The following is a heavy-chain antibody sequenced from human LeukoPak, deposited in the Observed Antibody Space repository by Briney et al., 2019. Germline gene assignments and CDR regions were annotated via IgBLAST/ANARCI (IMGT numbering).Heavy chain of an antibody. CDR3: ARPQKYCSSTSCYFWFDP. V-gene: IGHV4-4*09. CDR1: GGSISSYY. J-gene: IGHJ5*02. Sequence: SETLSLTCTVSGGSISSYYWSGIRQPPGKGLEWIGYIYTSGSTNYNPSLKSRVTISVDTSKNQFSLKLSSVTAADTAVYYCARPQKYCSSTSCYFWFDPWGQGTLVTVSS. D-gene: IGHD2-2*01. CDR2: IYTSGST.